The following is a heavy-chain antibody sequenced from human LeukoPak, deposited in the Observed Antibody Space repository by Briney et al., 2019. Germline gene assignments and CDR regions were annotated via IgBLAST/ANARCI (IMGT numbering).Heavy chain of an antibody. Sequence: PSETLSLTCTVSGGSISNYYWSWIRQPPGKGLEWIAFIYYSGSTTYNPSLKSRVTISVDPSKNQFALKLSSVTAADTAVYYCARRMYGSSLDYWGEGTLVTVSA. CDR1: GGSISNYY. V-gene: IGHV4-59*08. D-gene: IGHD6-6*01. CDR3: ARRMYGSSLDY. CDR2: IYYSGST. J-gene: IGHJ4*02.